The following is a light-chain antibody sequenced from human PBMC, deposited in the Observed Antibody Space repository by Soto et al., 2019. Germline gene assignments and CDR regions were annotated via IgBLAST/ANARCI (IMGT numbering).Light chain of an antibody. CDR1: QTVSTY. Sequence: IQLTQSQSSLSASIGDRVTISCRTSQTVSTYLNWYQHKPGRGPTLLIYAASSLQSGVPSRFSGSGSGTDFTLTISSLQPEDFATYYCQQSYRTPITFGQGTRLEIK. V-gene: IGKV1-39*01. CDR2: AAS. CDR3: QQSYRTPIT. J-gene: IGKJ5*01.